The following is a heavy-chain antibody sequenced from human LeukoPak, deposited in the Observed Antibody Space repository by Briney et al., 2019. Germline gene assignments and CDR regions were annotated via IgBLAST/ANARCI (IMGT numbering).Heavy chain of an antibody. CDR1: GYTFTGYY. V-gene: IGHV1-2*02. D-gene: IGHD2-2*01. CDR3: ARGDCSSTSCLRFDY. CDR2: INPNSGGT. J-gene: IGHJ4*02. Sequence: ASVKVSCKTSGYTFTGYYMHWVRQAPGQGLEWMGWINPNSGGTSYAQKFQGRVTMTRDTSISTAYMELSRLRSDDTAVYYCARGDCSSTSCLRFDYWGQGTLVTVSS.